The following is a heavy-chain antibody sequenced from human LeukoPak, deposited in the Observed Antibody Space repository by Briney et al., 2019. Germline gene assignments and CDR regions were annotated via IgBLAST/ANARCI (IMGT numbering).Heavy chain of an antibody. D-gene: IGHD6-6*01. V-gene: IGHV4-61*02. CDR3: ARRIAARYSRGGFDY. J-gene: IGHJ4*02. CDR1: GGSISSSSYY. CDR2: IYTSGST. Sequence: PSETLSLTCTVSGGSISSSSYYWGWIRQPAGKGLEWIGRIYTSGSTNYNPSLKSRVTMSVDTSKNQFSLKLSSVTAADTAVYYCARRIAARYSRGGFDYWGQGTLVTVSS.